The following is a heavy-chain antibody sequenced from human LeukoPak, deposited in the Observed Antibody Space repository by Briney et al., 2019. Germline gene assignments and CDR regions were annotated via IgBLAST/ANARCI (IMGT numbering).Heavy chain of an antibody. J-gene: IGHJ4*02. CDR3: ARAREAQWLVDY. CDR2: ISSDGSDT. D-gene: IGHD6-19*01. CDR1: GFTFSHYW. V-gene: IGHV3-74*01. Sequence: GGSLRLSCAAPGFTFSHYWMHWVRPAPGKGLVWVSRISSDGSDTTYADSVKGRFTISRDNAKNSVYLQMNSLSAEDTGVYYCARAREAQWLVDYWGQGTLVTVSS.